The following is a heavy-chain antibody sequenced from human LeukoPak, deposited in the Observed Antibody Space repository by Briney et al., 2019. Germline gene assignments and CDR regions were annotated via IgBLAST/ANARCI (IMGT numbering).Heavy chain of an antibody. CDR2: ISYDGSNK. Sequence: PGGSLRLSCAASGFTFSSYGMHWVRQAPGKGLEWVAVISYDGSNKYYADSVKGRFTISRDNSKNTLYLQMNSLRAEDTAVYYCAKDGKQWLVPNYWGQGTLVTVSS. D-gene: IGHD6-19*01. CDR3: AKDGKQWLVPNY. V-gene: IGHV3-30*18. J-gene: IGHJ4*02. CDR1: GFTFSSYG.